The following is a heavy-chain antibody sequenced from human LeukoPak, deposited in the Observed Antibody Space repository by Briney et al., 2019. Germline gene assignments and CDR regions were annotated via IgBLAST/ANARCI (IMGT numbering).Heavy chain of an antibody. CDR1: GFTFSSYA. J-gene: IGHJ4*02. D-gene: IGHD6-19*01. Sequence: GGSLRLSCAASGFTFSSYAMHWVRQAPGKGLEWVAVISYDGSNKYYADSVKGRFTISRDNSKNTLYLQMNSLRAEDTAVYYCARDTQWLVKGGFDYWGQGTLVTVSS. V-gene: IGHV3-30*04. CDR2: ISYDGSNK. CDR3: ARDTQWLVKGGFDY.